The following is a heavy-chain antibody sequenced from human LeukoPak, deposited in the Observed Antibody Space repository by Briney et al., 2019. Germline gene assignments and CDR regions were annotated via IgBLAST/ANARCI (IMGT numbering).Heavy chain of an antibody. V-gene: IGHV1-2*02. Sequence: ASVKVSCKASGYTFTRYYMHWVRQAPGQRLEWVGWINPDNGGTNYAQKYQGRVTMTSDTSISTAYMELSRLRSDETAVDYCAKWRITIFGVVIHSFDYWGQGTLVTVSS. CDR3: AKWRITIFGVVIHSFDY. J-gene: IGHJ4*02. CDR2: INPDNGGT. D-gene: IGHD3-3*01. CDR1: GYTFTRYY.